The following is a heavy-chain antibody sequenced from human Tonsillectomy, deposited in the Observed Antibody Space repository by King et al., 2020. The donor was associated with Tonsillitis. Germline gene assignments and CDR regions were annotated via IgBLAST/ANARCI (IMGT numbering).Heavy chain of an antibody. CDR3: VKDRIAVVGTGPWGLFDS. CDR2: ISGNGGST. V-gene: IGHV3-64D*06. J-gene: IGHJ4*02. CDR1: GFTFSSYA. D-gene: IGHD6-19*01. Sequence: QLVQSGGGLVQPGGSLRLSCLASGFTFSSYAMHWVRQAPGKGLEYVSVISGNGGSTYYADSVKGRFTISRDNSKNTLFLQMSSLRAEDTAVYFCVKDRIAVVGTGPWGLFDSWGQGTLVTVSS.